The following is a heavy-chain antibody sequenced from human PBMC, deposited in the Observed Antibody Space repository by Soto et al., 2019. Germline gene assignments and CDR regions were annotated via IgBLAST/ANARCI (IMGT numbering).Heavy chain of an antibody. CDR3: AGGRYMDV. J-gene: IGHJ6*02. Sequence: TLSLTCPVSGSSSSSYYWSWIRQPPGKGLEWIGYIYYSGSTNYNPSLKSRVTISVDTSKNQFSLKLSSVTAADTAVYYCAGGRYMDVWGQGTTVTVSS. D-gene: IGHD3-9*01. CDR1: GSSSSSYY. CDR2: IYYSGST. V-gene: IGHV4-59*01.